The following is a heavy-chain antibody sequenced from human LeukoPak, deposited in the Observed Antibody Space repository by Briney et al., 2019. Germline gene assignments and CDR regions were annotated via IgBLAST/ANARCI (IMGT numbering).Heavy chain of an antibody. V-gene: IGHV1-69*04. J-gene: IGHJ4*02. CDR3: ARDGSERVDDY. D-gene: IGHD1-1*01. CDR2: IIPILGIA. Sequence: ASVKVSCKASGGTFSSYAISWVRQAPGQGLEWMGRIIPILGIANYAQKFQGRVTITADKSTSTAYMELSSLRSEDTAVYYCARDGSERVDDYWGQGTLVTVSS. CDR1: GGTFSSYA.